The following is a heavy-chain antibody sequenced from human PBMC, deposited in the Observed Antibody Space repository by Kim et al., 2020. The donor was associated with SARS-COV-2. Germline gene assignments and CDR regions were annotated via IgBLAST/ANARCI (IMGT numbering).Heavy chain of an antibody. CDR2: TYYRSKWFN. J-gene: IGHJ6*02. V-gene: IGHV6-1*01. CDR3: ANGGSGFGGMNV. CDR1: GDSVSSNNAA. Sequence: SQTLSLTCAISGDSVSSNNAAWNWIRQSPSRGLEWLGRTYYRSKWFNDYALSVKSRITINPDTSKNHFSLQLSSVTPEDTAVYYCANGGSGFGGMNVWGQGTPVTVSS. D-gene: IGHD3-16*01.